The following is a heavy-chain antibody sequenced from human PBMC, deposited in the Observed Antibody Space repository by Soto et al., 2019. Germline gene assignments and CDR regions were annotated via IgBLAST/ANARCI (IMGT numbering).Heavy chain of an antibody. D-gene: IGHD3-22*01. Sequence: ASVKVSCKASGGTFSSYAISWVRQAPGQGLEWMGGIIPIFGTANYAQKFQGRVTITADESTSTAYMELSSLRSEDTAVYYCARETYEYYYDSSGYYSPYYFDYWGQGTLVTVSS. CDR2: IIPIFGTA. J-gene: IGHJ4*02. CDR3: ARETYEYYYDSSGYYSPYYFDY. CDR1: GGTFSSYA. V-gene: IGHV1-69*13.